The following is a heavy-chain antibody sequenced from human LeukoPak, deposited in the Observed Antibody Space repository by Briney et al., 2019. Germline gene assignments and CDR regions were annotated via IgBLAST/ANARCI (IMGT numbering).Heavy chain of an antibody. J-gene: IGHJ6*02. CDR3: ANSKLSCSSTSCSFGYYGMDV. D-gene: IGHD2-2*01. Sequence: GGSLRLSCAASGFTFSSYGMHWVRQAPGKGLELVAVISYDGSNKYYADSVKGRFTISRDNSKNTLYLQMNSLRAEDTAVYYCANSKLSCSSTSCSFGYYGMDVWGQGTTVTVSS. V-gene: IGHV3-30*18. CDR2: ISYDGSNK. CDR1: GFTFSSYG.